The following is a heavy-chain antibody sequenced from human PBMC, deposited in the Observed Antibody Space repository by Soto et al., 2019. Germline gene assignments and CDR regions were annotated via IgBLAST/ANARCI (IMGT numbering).Heavy chain of an antibody. D-gene: IGHD6-19*01. CDR2: IYYSGST. V-gene: IGHV4-31*03. J-gene: IGHJ3*02. CDR3: ARVGARGSGWSDAFDI. CDR1: GGSISSGGYY. Sequence: PSETLSLTCTVSGGSISSGGYYWSWIRQHPGKGLEWIGYIYYSGSTYYNPSLKSRVTISVDTSKNQFSLKLSSVTAADTAVYYCARVGARGSGWSDAFDIWGQGTMVTVSS.